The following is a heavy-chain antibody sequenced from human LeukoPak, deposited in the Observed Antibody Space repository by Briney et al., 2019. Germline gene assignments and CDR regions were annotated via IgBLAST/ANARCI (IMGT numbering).Heavy chain of an antibody. Sequence: SETLSLTCTVSGGSISSYYWSWIRQPPGKGLEWIGYIYYSGSTNYNPSLKSRVTISVDTSKNQFSLKLSSVTAADTAVYYCARVQEHYYDSSGYFNYYYGMDVWGQGTTVTVSS. CDR1: GGSISSYY. CDR2: IYYSGST. V-gene: IGHV4-59*01. CDR3: ARVQEHYYDSSGYFNYYYGMDV. D-gene: IGHD3-22*01. J-gene: IGHJ6*02.